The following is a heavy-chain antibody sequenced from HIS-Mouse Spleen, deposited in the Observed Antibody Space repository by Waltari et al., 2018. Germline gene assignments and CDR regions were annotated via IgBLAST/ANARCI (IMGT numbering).Heavy chain of an antibody. CDR2: ISYDGSNK. CDR1: GCTFRSFG. J-gene: IGHJ4*02. CDR3: AKASSGWLDY. D-gene: IGHD6-19*01. V-gene: IGHV3-30*18. Sequence: QVQLVESGGGVVKPGRSLRLSCAASGCTFRSFGMRWVRQAPGKGLEWVAVISYDGSNKYYADSVKGRFTISRDNSKNTLYLQMNSLRAEDTAVYYCAKASSGWLDYWGQGTLVTVSS.